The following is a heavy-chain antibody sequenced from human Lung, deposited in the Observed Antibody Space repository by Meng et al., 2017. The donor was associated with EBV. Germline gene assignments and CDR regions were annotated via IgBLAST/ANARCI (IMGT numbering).Heavy chain of an antibody. CDR1: GGSISRSNW. J-gene: IGHJ4*02. Sequence: LQEAGPAPVMPSGTLSSPSAVSGGSISRSNWGSGVRQPPGKGLEWIGYIYYSGSTNYNPSLKSRVTISVDKSKNQFSLKLSSVTAADTAVYYCARARSIAAAVIDYWGQGTLVTVSS. V-gene: IGHV4-4*02. D-gene: IGHD6-13*01. CDR3: ARARSIAAAVIDY. CDR2: IYYSGST.